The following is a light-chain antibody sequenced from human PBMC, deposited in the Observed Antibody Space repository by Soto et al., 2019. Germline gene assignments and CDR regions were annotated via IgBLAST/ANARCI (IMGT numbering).Light chain of an antibody. CDR3: QQRSNWPCT. J-gene: IGKJ3*01. Sequence: EIVLTQSPATLSLSPGERATLSCRASQSVSSYLAWYQQKPGQAPRLLIYDASNRATGIPARFSGSGSGTDFTLVISSLEPEDFAVYYCQQRSNWPCTFGPGTKVDIK. V-gene: IGKV3-11*01. CDR1: QSVSSY. CDR2: DAS.